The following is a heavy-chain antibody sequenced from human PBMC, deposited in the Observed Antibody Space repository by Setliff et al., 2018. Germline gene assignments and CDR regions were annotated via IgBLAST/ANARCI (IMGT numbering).Heavy chain of an antibody. D-gene: IGHD2-2*01. J-gene: IGHJ4*02. CDR2: NSV. CDR3: ARGPPDFVVVPAAAKFDY. Sequence: ASVKVSCKTSGYSFTNYGINWLRQAPGQGLEWMRWNSVYARKFQGRVTMTIDTPTTTAYMELRSLTSDDTAVYYCARGPPDFVVVPAAAKFDYWGQGTLVTVSS. CDR1: GYSFTNYG. V-gene: IGHV1-18*01.